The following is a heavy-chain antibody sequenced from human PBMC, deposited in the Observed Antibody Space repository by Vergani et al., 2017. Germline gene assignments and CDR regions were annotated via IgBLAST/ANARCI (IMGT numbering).Heavy chain of an antibody. CDR1: GFTFDDYG. J-gene: IGHJ4*02. V-gene: IGHV3-20*04. D-gene: IGHD3-10*01. CDR3: ARDARITMVRGVIIGYYFDY. CDR2: INWNGGST. Sequence: EVQLVESGGGVVRPGGSLRLSCAASGFTFDDYGMSWVRQAPGKGLEWVSGINWNGGSTGYADSVKGRFTISRDNAKNSLYLQMNSLRAEDTALYYCARDARITMVRGVIIGYYFDYWGQGTLVTVSS.